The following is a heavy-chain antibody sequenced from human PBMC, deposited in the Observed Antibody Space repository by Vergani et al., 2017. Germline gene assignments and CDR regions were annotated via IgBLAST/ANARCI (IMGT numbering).Heavy chain of an antibody. CDR1: GGSISRGNHY. J-gene: IGHJ3*02. CDR3: ARSTGVIVAGGGDAFDI. D-gene: IGHD2/OR15-2a*01. CDR2: KYHSGST. V-gene: IGHV4-30-4*01. Sequence: QVQLQESGPGQVKPSQTLSLTCTVSGGSISRGNHYWSWIRQPPGKGLEWIGYKYHSGSTYSNPSLRSRVTISVDTSKNQFFLKLNSVTAADTAVYYCARSTGVIVAGGGDAFDIWGQGTEVTVSS.